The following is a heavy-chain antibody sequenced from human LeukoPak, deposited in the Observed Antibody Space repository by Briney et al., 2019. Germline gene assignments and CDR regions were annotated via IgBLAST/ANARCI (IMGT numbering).Heavy chain of an antibody. D-gene: IGHD2-15*01. J-gene: IGHJ5*02. CDR1: GGPISSHY. V-gene: IGHV4-59*11. CDR3: ARGAAEFDP. Sequence: SETLSLTCTVSGGPISSHYWSWIRQPPGKGLEWIGYIYYSGSTNYNPSLKSRVTISVDTSKNRFSLKLSSVTAADTAVYYCARGAAEFDPWGQGTLVTVSS. CDR2: IYYSGST.